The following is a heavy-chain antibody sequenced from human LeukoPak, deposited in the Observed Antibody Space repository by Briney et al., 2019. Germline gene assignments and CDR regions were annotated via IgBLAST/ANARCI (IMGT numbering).Heavy chain of an antibody. CDR1: GFTVSSNY. V-gene: IGHV3-66*02. J-gene: IGHJ3*02. CDR3: ARYSVPWNAFDI. CDR2: IYSGGST. D-gene: IGHD1-26*01. Sequence: GGCLRLSCAASGFTVSSNYMSWVRQAPGKGLEWVSVIYSGGSTYYADSVKGRFTISRDNSKNTLYLQMNSLRAEDTAVYYCARYSVPWNAFDIWGQGTMVTVSS.